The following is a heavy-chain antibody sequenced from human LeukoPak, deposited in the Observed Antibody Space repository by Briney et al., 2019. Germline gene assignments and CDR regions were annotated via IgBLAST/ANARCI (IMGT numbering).Heavy chain of an antibody. J-gene: IGHJ3*02. CDR3: VRRLGGDGYDM. CDR1: GASISSSSSF. CDR2: IHYSGST. V-gene: IGHV4-39*01. Sequence: PSETLSLTCTVSGASISSSSSFWRWIRQPPGKGLEWIGNIHYSGSTYNNPSLKSRVTISIDRSNNQCSLKLSSVTAADTAVYYCVRRLGGDGYDMWGQGTMVTVSS.